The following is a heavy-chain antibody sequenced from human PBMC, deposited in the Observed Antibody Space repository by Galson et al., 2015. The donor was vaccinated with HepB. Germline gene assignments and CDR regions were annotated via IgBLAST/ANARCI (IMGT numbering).Heavy chain of an antibody. J-gene: IGHJ4*02. CDR3: ARRVYYDSSGYHEGFDY. V-gene: IGHV3-74*01. Sequence: SLRLSCAASGFTFSRYWMHWVRQVPGKGLVWVSRINSDASSTTYADSVKGRFTISRDNAKNTLFLQMNSLTAEDTAVYYCARRVYYDSSGYHEGFDYWGQGTLVTVSS. CDR2: INSDASST. D-gene: IGHD3-22*01. CDR1: GFTFSRYW.